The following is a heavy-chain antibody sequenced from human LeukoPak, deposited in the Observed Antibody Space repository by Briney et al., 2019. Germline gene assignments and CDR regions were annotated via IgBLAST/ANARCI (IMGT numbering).Heavy chain of an antibody. J-gene: IGHJ5*02. Sequence: SETLSLTCTVSGGSISNYYWSWIRQPPGKGLEWIGTIYYSGSTYYNPSLKSRVTISVDTSKNQFSLRLNSATAADTAMYYCARGPLIAARPGYSGAYNWFDPWGQGTLVTVSS. CDR2: IYYSGST. CDR3: ARGPLIAARPGYSGAYNWFDP. V-gene: IGHV4-59*08. D-gene: IGHD6-6*01. CDR1: GGSISNYY.